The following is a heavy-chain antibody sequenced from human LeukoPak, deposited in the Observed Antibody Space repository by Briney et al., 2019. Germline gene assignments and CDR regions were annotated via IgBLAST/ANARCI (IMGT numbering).Heavy chain of an antibody. CDR2: ISWDGGST. CDR1: GFTFSSYW. J-gene: IGHJ6*03. D-gene: IGHD3-10*01. V-gene: IGHV3-43*01. CDR3: AKDGEVRSRYYYYMDV. Sequence: GGSLRLSCAASGFTFSSYWMHWVRQAPGKGLEWVSLISWDGGSTYYADSVKGRFTISRDNSKNSLYLQMNSLRTEDTALYYCAKDGEVRSRYYYYMDVWGKGTTVTISS.